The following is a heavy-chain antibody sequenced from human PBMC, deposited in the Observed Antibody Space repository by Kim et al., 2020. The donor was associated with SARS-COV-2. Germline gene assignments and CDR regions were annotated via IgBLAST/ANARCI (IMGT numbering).Heavy chain of an antibody. J-gene: IGHJ4*02. V-gene: IGHV4-39*01. Sequence: SETLSLTCSVSGGSFSSSSFYWGWIRQPPGKGLEWVGSIHHRGSTHYNPSLKSRVTISVDTSKNQLSLKLTSVTAENPAVYYGASPYRGDYSSGWYFDYWGQGILVTVSS. CDR1: GGSFSSSSFY. CDR2: IHHRGST. D-gene: IGHD6-19*01. CDR3: ASPYRGDYSSGWYFDY.